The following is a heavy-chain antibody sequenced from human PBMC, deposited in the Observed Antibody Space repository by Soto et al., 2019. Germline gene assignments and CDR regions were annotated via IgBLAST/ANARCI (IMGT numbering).Heavy chain of an antibody. CDR2: MNPNSGNT. Sequence: ASVKVSCKASGYTFTGYYMHWVRQAPGQGLEWMGWMNPNSGNTGYAQKFQGRVTMTRNTSISTAYMELSRLRSEDTAVYYCARVYYSTSPDWFDPWGQGTLVTVSS. J-gene: IGHJ5*02. CDR3: ARVYYSTSPDWFDP. CDR1: GYTFTGYY. D-gene: IGHD2-2*01. V-gene: IGHV1-8*02.